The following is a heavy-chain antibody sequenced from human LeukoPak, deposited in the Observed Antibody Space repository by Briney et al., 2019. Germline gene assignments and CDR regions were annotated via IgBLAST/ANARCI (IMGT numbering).Heavy chain of an antibody. CDR1: GASISSYY. CDR2: IYYSGST. V-gene: IGHV4-59*08. CDR3: VRSASITAAGLDY. Sequence: SETLSLTCTVSGASISSYYWSWIRQPPGKGLEWIGYIYYSGSTIYNPSLKSRLTISVDTSKNQLPLSLSSVTAADTAVYYCVRSASITAAGLDYWGQGTLVTVSS. D-gene: IGHD6-13*01. J-gene: IGHJ4*02.